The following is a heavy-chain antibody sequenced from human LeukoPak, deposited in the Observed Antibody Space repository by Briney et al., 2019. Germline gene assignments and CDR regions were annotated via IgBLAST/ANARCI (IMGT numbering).Heavy chain of an antibody. V-gene: IGHV3-9*01. CDR1: GFTFDDYA. J-gene: IGHJ4*02. D-gene: IGHD3-22*01. Sequence: PGRSLRLSCAASGFTFDDYAMHWVRQAPGKGLEWVSGISWNSGSIGYADSVKGRFTISRDNAKNSLYLQMNSLRAEDTALYYCAKDIASSGYPYYFDYWGQGTLVTVSS. CDR2: ISWNSGSI. CDR3: AKDIASSGYPYYFDY.